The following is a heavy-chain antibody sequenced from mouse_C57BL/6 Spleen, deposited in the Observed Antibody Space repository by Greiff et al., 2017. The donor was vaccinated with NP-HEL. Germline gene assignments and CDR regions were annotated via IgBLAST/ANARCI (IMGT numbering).Heavy chain of an antibody. J-gene: IGHJ1*03. CDR2: ISDGGSYT. V-gene: IGHV5-4*01. CDR3: ARGYYGSNLYFDV. Sequence: EVQGVESGGGLVKPGGSLKLSCAASGFTFSSYAMSWVRQTPEKRLEWVATISDGGSYTYYPDNVKGRFTISRDNAKNNLYLQMSHLKSEDTAMYYCARGYYGSNLYFDVWGTGTTVTVAS. CDR1: GFTFSSYA. D-gene: IGHD1-1*01.